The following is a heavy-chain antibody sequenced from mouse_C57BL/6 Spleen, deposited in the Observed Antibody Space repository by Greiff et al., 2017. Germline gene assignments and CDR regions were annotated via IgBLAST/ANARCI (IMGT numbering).Heavy chain of an antibody. Sequence: EVQLVESGPELVKPGASVKISCKASGYSFTGYYMNWVKQSPEKSLEWIGEINPSTGGTTYNQKFKAKATLTVDKSSSTAYMQLKSLTSEDSAVYYCARFITTVVAFDYWGQGTTLTVSS. D-gene: IGHD1-1*01. CDR2: INPSTGGT. CDR1: GYSFTGYY. V-gene: IGHV1-42*01. J-gene: IGHJ2*01. CDR3: ARFITTVVAFDY.